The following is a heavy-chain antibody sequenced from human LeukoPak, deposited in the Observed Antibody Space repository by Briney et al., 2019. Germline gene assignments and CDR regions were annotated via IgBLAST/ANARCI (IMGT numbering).Heavy chain of an antibody. CDR2: IYNSGST. Sequence: SETLSLTCTVSGASISSYYWGWIRQPPGKGLEWIGNIYNSGSTYYNPSLKSRVTISVDTSKNQFSLKLSSVTAADTAVYYCARQAYSSNLGWFDPWGQGTLVTVSS. V-gene: IGHV4-39*01. J-gene: IGHJ5*02. CDR3: ARQAYSSNLGWFDP. D-gene: IGHD6-13*01. CDR1: GASISSYY.